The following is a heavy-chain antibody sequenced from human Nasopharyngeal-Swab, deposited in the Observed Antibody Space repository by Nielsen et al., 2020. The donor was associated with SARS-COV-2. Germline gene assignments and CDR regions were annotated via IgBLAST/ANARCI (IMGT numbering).Heavy chain of an antibody. J-gene: IGHJ5*01. Sequence: GESLKISCAASGFTFGSYAMSWVRQAPGKGLEWVSGLIEDGSTTYYADSVKGRFTISRDNSRNTLYLQMNSLTAEDTAVYFCAKDYHIGYGDMFDSWGQGTLVTVSS. CDR3: AKDYHIGYGDMFDS. CDR2: LIEDGSTT. D-gene: IGHD4-17*01. V-gene: IGHV3-23*01. CDR1: GFTFGSYA.